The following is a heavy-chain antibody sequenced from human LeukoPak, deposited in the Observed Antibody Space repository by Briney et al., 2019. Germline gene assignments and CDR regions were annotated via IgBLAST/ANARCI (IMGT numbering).Heavy chain of an antibody. V-gene: IGHV4-39*07. D-gene: IGHD6-6*01. CDR1: GGSISSSSYY. Sequence: SETLSLTCTVSGGSISSSSYYWGWIRQPPGKGLEWIGSIYYSGSTYYNPSLKSRVTMSVDTSKNQFSLKLSSVTAADTAVYYCARSPAIAARPDYWGQGTLVTVSS. CDR3: ARSPAIAARPDY. CDR2: IYYSGST. J-gene: IGHJ4*02.